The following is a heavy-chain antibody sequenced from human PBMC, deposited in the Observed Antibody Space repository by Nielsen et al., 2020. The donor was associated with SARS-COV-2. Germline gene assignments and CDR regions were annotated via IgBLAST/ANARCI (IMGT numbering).Heavy chain of an antibody. V-gene: IGHV4-31*03. CDR1: GGSISSGGYY. CDR3: ARGITMVRGVMYYYYYGMDV. D-gene: IGHD3-10*01. Sequence: SETLSLTCTVSGGSISSGGYYWSWIRQHPGKGLEWIGYIYYSGSTYYNPSLKSRVTISVDTSKNQFSLKLSSVTAADTAVYYCARGITMVRGVMYYYYYGMDVWGQGTTVTVSS. CDR2: IYYSGST. J-gene: IGHJ6*02.